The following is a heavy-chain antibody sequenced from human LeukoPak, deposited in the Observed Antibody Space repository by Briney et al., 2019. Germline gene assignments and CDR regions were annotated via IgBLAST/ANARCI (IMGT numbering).Heavy chain of an antibody. CDR2: INPNSGGT. CDR1: GYTFTGYY. CDR3: ARDSVLLWSVSDYYYMDV. D-gene: IGHD3-10*01. Sequence: ASVKVSCKASGYTFTGYYMHWVRQAPGQGLEWMGWINPNSGGTNYAQKFQGRVTMTRDTSISTAYMELSRLRSDDTAVYYCARDSVLLWSVSDYYYMDVWGKGTTITISS. J-gene: IGHJ6*03. V-gene: IGHV1-2*02.